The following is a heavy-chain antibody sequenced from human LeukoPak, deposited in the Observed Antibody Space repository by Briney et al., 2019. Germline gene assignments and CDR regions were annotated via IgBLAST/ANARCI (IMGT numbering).Heavy chain of an antibody. V-gene: IGHV3-13*01. CDR1: GFTFSTYD. Sequence: GGTLRLSCAASGFTFSTYDMNWVRQTTGKGLEWFSAIGTAGATYYPGSLKGRFTISRENAKNSLFLQMNSLRVGDTAVYFCARGGISAFMPDNWYFDLWGRGTLVTVS. D-gene: IGHD1-26*01. J-gene: IGHJ2*01. CDR3: ARGGISAFMPDNWYFDL. CDR2: IGTAGAT.